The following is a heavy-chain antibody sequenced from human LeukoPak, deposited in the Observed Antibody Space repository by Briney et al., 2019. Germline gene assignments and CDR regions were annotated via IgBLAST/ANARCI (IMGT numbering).Heavy chain of an antibody. CDR1: GYTFTAYY. Sequence: ASVKVSCKASGYTFTAYYMHWVRQAPGQGLEWMGWINPNSGGTNYAQKFQGRVTMTRDTSINTVDMDLSGLTSDDTAVFYCARGREIHGGSDTKLDDYWGQGTLVTVSS. V-gene: IGHV1-2*02. CDR2: INPNSGGT. D-gene: IGHD3-10*01. J-gene: IGHJ4*02. CDR3: ARGREIHGGSDTKLDDY.